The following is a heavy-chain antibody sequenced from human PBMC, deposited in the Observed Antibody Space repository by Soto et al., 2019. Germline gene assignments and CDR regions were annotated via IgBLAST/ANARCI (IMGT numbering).Heavy chain of an antibody. V-gene: IGHV4-59*01. CDR2: IYYSGST. CDR3: ARGEYYDFWSGPPAYGMDV. Sequence: SETLSLTCTVSGGSISSYYWSWIRQPPGKGLEWIGYIYYSGSTNYNPSLKSRVTISVDTSNNQFSLKLSSVTAADTAVYYCARGEYYDFWSGPPAYGMDVWGQGTTVTVSS. D-gene: IGHD3-3*01. CDR1: GGSISSYY. J-gene: IGHJ6*02.